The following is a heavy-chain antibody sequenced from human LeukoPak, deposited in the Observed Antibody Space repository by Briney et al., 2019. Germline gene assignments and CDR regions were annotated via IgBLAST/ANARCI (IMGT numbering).Heavy chain of an antibody. V-gene: IGHV4-34*01. D-gene: IGHD2/OR15-2a*01. J-gene: IGHJ4*02. Sequence: SETLSLTCAVYGGSFSGYYWSWIRQPPGKGLEWIGEINHSGSTNYNPSLKSRVTISVGTSKNQFSLKLSSVTAADTAVYYCARWARLGRTFTLDYWGQGTLVTVSS. CDR1: GGSFSGYY. CDR3: ARWARLGRTFTLDY. CDR2: INHSGST.